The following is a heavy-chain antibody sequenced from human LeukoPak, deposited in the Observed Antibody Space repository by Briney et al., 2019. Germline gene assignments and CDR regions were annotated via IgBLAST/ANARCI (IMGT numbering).Heavy chain of an antibody. CDR2: ISYSGRNE. J-gene: IGHJ4*02. V-gene: IGHV3-33*05. CDR3: AKDWMLTATPIFYFEN. Sequence: GGSLRLSCAASGSIFTNHAMHWVRQAPGKGLEWVATISYSGRNEYYADSVKGRFTISRDNSDNTLSLQMNSLRADDTAVYFCAKDWMLTATPIFYFENWGQGTLVTVSS. CDR1: GSIFTNHA. D-gene: IGHD2-21*02.